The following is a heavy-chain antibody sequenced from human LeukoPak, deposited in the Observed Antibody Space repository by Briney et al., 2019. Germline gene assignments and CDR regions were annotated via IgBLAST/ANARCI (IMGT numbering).Heavy chain of an antibody. V-gene: IGHV4-34*01. CDR1: GGSFSGYY. D-gene: IGHD2-15*01. J-gene: IGHJ5*02. CDR2: INHSGST. Sequence: SETLSLTCAVYGGSFSGYYWSWIRQPPGKGLEWIGEINHSGSTNYNPSLKGRVTISVDTSKNQFSLKLSSVTAADTAVYYCARAQGVVAATQGFDPWGQGTLVTVSS. CDR3: ARAQGVVAATQGFDP.